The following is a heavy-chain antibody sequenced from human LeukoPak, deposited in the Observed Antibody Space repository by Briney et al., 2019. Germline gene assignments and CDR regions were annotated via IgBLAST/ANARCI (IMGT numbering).Heavy chain of an antibody. J-gene: IGHJ3*02. CDR2: ISTYNGNT. CDR1: GYTFSSYG. Sequence: ASVKVSCKGSGYTFSSYGISWVRQAPGQGLEWMGWISTYNGNTNYAQKLQGRVTMTTDTSTSTAYMELRSLRSDDTAVYYCARDDTNFHAFDIWGQGTMVTVSS. D-gene: IGHD2/OR15-2a*01. V-gene: IGHV1-18*01. CDR3: ARDDTNFHAFDI.